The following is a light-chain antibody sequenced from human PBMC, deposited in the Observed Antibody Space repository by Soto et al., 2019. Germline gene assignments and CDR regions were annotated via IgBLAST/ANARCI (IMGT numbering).Light chain of an antibody. CDR1: STNIGAGYG. CDR2: SNN. CDR3: ASWDDRLGAVI. J-gene: IGLJ2*01. Sequence: QSVLTQPPSVSGAPGQRVSISCTGSSTNIGAGYGVHWYQQRPGTAPKLLMHSNNLRPSGVPERISGSKSGTSASLAISGLRAEDGAVDYGASWDDRLGAVIFGGGSKVTGL. V-gene: IGLV1-40*01.